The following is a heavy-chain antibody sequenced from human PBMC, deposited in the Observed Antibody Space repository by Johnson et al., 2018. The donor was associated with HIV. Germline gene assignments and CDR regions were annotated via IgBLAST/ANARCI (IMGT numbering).Heavy chain of an antibody. Sequence: QMLLVESGGGVVQPGRSLRLSCVASGFTFSSYAMHWVRQAPGKGLEWVAVISYDGSNQYYADSVKGRFTISRDNSKNTLYLQMNSLRAEDTAVYYCAKVYSSSVPAPGIWGQGTMVTVSS. D-gene: IGHD6-6*01. V-gene: IGHV3-30*04. CDR3: AKVYSSSVPAPGI. CDR2: ISYDGSNQ. CDR1: GFTFSSYA. J-gene: IGHJ3*02.